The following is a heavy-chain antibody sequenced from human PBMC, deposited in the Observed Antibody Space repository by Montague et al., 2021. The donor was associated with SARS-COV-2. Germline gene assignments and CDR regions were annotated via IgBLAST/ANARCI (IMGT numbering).Heavy chain of an antibody. D-gene: IGHD3-9*01. CDR2: IYWDDDK. Sequence: PALVKPTQTLTLTCTFSGFSLSTSGVGVGWIRQPPGKALEWLALIYWDDDKRYSPSLKSRLTITKDTSKNQVVLTMTNMDPVDTATYYCAHKTGLRYFDWLFQTNRTGGYFDLWGRGTLVTVSS. J-gene: IGHJ2*01. V-gene: IGHV2-5*02. CDR3: AHKTGLRYFDWLFQTNRTGGYFDL. CDR1: GFSLSTSGVG.